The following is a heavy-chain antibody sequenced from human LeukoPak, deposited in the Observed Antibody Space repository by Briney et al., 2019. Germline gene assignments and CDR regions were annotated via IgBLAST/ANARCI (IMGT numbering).Heavy chain of an antibody. J-gene: IGHJ4*02. D-gene: IGHD6-19*01. Sequence: PGGSLRLSCAASGFTFSSYWMSWVRQAPGKGLEWVANIKQDGSEKYYVDSVKGRFTISRDNAKNSLYLQMNSLRAEDTAVYYCARDVYPIAVARGSLGYWGQGTLVTVSS. CDR2: IKQDGSEK. CDR3: ARDVYPIAVARGSLGY. CDR1: GFTFSSYW. V-gene: IGHV3-7*01.